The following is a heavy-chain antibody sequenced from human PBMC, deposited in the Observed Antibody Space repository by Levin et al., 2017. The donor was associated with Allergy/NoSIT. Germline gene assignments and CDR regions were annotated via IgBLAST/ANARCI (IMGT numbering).Heavy chain of an antibody. V-gene: IGHV1-8*01. CDR1: GYTFTSYD. Sequence: LGESLKISCKASGYTFTSYDINWVRQATGQGLEWMGWMNPNSGNTGCAQRFQGRITMTRNTSISTGYMELSSLGSEDTAVYYCARGRGYGDNYFDYWGQGTLVTVSS. D-gene: IGHD4-23*01. CDR3: ARGRGYGDNYFDY. CDR2: MNPNSGNT. J-gene: IGHJ4*02.